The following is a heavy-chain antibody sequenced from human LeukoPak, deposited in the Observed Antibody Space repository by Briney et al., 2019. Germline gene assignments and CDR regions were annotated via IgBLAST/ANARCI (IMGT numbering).Heavy chain of an antibody. CDR2: IYYSGIT. CDR3: ARQGEGGRAFDI. J-gene: IGHJ3*02. V-gene: IGHV4-39*01. CDR1: GASISSSSYY. Sequence: SETLSLSCTVSGASISSSSYYWGWIRQPPGKGLEWIGNIYYSGITYYNPSLKSRVTISVDSSKTQFLLKLSLVTAAAAAVYYCARQGEGGRAFDIWGQGTMVTVSS. D-gene: IGHD1-26*01.